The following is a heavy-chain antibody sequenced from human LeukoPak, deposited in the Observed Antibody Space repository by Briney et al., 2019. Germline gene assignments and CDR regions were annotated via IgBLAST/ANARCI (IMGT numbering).Heavy chain of an antibody. V-gene: IGHV4-59*01. CDR2: IYYSGTT. D-gene: IGHD1-26*01. CDR1: GGSISSYY. CDR3: ARSGSYAGFFDY. Sequence: SETLSLTCTVSGGSISSYYWSWIRQPPGKGLEWIGYIYYSGTTNNNPSLKSRVTISVDTSKNQFSLKLSSVTAADTAVYYCARSGSYAGFFDYWGQGTLVTVSS. J-gene: IGHJ4*02.